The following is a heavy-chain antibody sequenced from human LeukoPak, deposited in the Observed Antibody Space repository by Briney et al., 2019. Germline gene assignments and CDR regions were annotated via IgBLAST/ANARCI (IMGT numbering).Heavy chain of an antibody. Sequence: PSETLCLTCTASGGSISSSSYYWGWIRQPPGKGLEWIGSIYYSGSTYYNPSLKSRVTISVDTSKNQFSLRLSSVTAADTAVYYCARQRKMMKTVDYWGQGTLVTVSS. V-gene: IGHV4-39*01. CDR3: ARQRKMMKTVDY. D-gene: IGHD1-14*01. J-gene: IGHJ4*02. CDR2: IYYSGST. CDR1: GGSISSSSYY.